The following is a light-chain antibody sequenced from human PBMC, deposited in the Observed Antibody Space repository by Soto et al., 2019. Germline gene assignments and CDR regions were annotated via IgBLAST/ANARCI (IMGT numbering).Light chain of an antibody. CDR1: SGDIGSYDY. V-gene: IGLV2-8*01. CDR2: EVT. Sequence: LTQPPSASGSPGQSVTISCTGTSGDIGSYDYVSWYQQHPGKAPKLMIYEVTKRPLGVPDRFSGSKSGNTASLTVSGLQAEDEADYYCSSYAGSNSPYVFGTGTKVTVL. CDR3: SSYAGSNSPYV. J-gene: IGLJ1*01.